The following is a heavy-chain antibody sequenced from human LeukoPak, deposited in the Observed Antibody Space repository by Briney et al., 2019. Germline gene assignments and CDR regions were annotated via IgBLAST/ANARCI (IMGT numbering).Heavy chain of an antibody. D-gene: IGHD2-8*02. V-gene: IGHV3-74*01. CDR2: VHSDESRT. CDR3: AKPYGGVWDPFDN. CDR1: GFTFTRYW. Sequence: GGSLRLSCAASGFTFTRYWMHWVRQVPGKGLVWVSRVHSDESRTGYADSVRGRFTISRDSAKNTLYLQMNSLRAEDTAVYHCAKPYGGVWDPFDNWGQGTLVTVST. J-gene: IGHJ4*02.